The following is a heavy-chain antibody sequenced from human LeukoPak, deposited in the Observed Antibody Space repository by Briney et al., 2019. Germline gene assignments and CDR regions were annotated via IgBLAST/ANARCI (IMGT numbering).Heavy chain of an antibody. Sequence: KTSETLSLTCTVSGGSISSYYRSWIRQPAGKGLEWIGRIYSSGSTNYNPSLQSRVTMSVDTSKNQFSLKLSSVTAADTAVYYCARERGTTVVRWDYWGQGTQVTVSS. CDR3: ARERGTTVVRWDY. D-gene: IGHD4-23*01. V-gene: IGHV4-4*07. CDR2: IYSSGST. CDR1: GGSISSYY. J-gene: IGHJ4*02.